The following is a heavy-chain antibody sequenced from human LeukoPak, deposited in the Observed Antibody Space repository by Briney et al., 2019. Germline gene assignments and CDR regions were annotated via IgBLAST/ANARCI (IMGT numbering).Heavy chain of an antibody. CDR3: ARDRRVGAINFDF. CDR2: IWYDGSNK. Sequence: PGRSLRLSCAASGFTFSSYGMHWVRQAPGKGLEWVAVIWYDGSNKYYADSVKGQFTISRDNSKNTLYLQMNSLRAEDTAVYYCARDRRVGAINFDFWGQGTLVTVSS. V-gene: IGHV3-33*01. CDR1: GFTFSSYG. D-gene: IGHD1-26*01. J-gene: IGHJ4*02.